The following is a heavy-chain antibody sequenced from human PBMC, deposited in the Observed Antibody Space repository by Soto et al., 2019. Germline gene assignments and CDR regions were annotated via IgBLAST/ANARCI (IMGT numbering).Heavy chain of an antibody. V-gene: IGHV1-2*02. CDR2: INPNNGYT. CDR3: AKAKFDFWSGYWSPSLDF. Sequence: QVQLVQSGAEVKKPGASVKVSCKASRYTFTSYYIHWVRQAPGQGLEWMGWINPNNGYTKYTQKFQGRVPVTRDTSITTAYLELTRLQSDDTAVYYCAKAKFDFWSGYWSPSLDFWGQGTLVTVSS. J-gene: IGHJ4*02. CDR1: RYTFTSYY. D-gene: IGHD3-3*01.